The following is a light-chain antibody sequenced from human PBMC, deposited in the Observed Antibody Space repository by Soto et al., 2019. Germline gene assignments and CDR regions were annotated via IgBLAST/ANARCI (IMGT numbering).Light chain of an antibody. CDR2: LNSDGSH. CDR1: SGHSSYA. J-gene: IGLJ3*02. CDR3: QTWGTGTWV. V-gene: IGLV4-69*01. Sequence: QPVLTQSPSASASLGASVKLTCTLSSGHSSYAIAWHQQQPEKGPRYLMKLNSDGSHSKGDGIPDRFSGSYSGAERYLTISSLQSEDEADYYCQTWGTGTWVFGGGTKLTVL.